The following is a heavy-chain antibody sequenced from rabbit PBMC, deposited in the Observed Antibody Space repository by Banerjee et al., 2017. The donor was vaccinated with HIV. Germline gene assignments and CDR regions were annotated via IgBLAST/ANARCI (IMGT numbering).Heavy chain of an antibody. V-gene: IGHV1S45*01. CDR3: ARAQYGSSSGYYMDAFDP. CDR2: INTSSGNT. CDR1: GFSFRNQYV. D-gene: IGHD1-1*01. Sequence: QEQLEESGGDLVKPEGSLTLTCTASGFSFRNQYVMCWVRQAPGKGLEWIACINTSSGNTVYASWAKGRFTISRTSSTTVTLQMTSLTAADTATYFCARAQYGSSSGYYMDAFDPWGQGTLVTVS. J-gene: IGHJ2*01.